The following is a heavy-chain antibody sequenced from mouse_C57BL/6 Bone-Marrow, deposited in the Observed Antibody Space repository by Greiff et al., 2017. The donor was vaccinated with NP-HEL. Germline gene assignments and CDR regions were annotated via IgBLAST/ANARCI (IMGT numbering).Heavy chain of an antibody. J-gene: IGHJ3*01. CDR3: AREGLYGSSAWFAY. CDR1: GYTFTNYW. Sequence: QVQLPQSGAELVRPGTSVKMSCKASGYTFTNYWIGWAKQSPGHGLEWIGDIYPGGGYTNYNEKVKGKATLTADKSSSTAYMQFSSLTSEDSAIYYCAREGLYGSSAWFAYWGQGTLVTVSA. V-gene: IGHV1-63*01. D-gene: IGHD1-1*01. CDR2: IYPGGGYT.